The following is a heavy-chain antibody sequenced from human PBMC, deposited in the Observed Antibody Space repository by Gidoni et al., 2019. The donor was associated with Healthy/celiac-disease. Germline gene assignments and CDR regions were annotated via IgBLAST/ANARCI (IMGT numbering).Heavy chain of an antibody. J-gene: IGHJ4*02. CDR3: AKDLTYYYDSSGLSFDY. CDR1: GFTLRSYA. Sequence: EVQLLESGGGLVQPGGSLRLSCAASGFTLRSYAMSWGRQAPGKGLGWVSAISGSGGRTYYADSVKGRFTIYRDNSKNTLYLQMNSLRAEDTAVYYCAKDLTYYYDSSGLSFDYWGQGTLVTVSS. D-gene: IGHD3-22*01. CDR2: ISGSGGRT. V-gene: IGHV3-23*01.